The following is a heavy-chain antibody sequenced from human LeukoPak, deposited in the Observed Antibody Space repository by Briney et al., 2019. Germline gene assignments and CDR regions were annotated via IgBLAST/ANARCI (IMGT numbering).Heavy chain of an antibody. CDR1: GYTLTGYY. V-gene: IGHV1-2*02. CDR3: ARDADLTYYYGSGSSKGALDYYYYYYMDV. D-gene: IGHD3-10*01. Sequence: GASVKVSCKASGYTLTGYYMHWVRQAPGQGLEWMGWINPNSGGTNYAQKFQGRVTMTRDTSISTAYMELSRLRSDDTAVYYCARDADLTYYYGSGSSKGALDYYYYYYMDVWGKGTTVTISS. CDR2: INPNSGGT. J-gene: IGHJ6*03.